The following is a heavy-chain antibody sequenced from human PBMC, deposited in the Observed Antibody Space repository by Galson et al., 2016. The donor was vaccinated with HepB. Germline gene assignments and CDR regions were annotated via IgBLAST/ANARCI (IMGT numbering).Heavy chain of an antibody. D-gene: IGHD4-17*01. J-gene: IGHJ4*02. Sequence: SETLSLTCSVSGGSISTFYWSWIRQTPEKGLQWIGNIFNTGSTYYNPSLKSRLTISVDTSKNQFSLKLNSVTAADTAMYYCARTYGDYYFDYWGQGTLVTVSS. CDR2: IFNTGST. CDR3: ARTYGDYYFDY. V-gene: IGHV4-59*01. CDR1: GGSISTFY.